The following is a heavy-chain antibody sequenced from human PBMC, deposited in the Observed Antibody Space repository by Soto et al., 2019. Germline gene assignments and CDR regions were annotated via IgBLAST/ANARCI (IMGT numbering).Heavy chain of an antibody. CDR3: AKRPKAGRPVDV. D-gene: IGHD6-6*01. CDR2: INPSGDST. CDR1: GFTFRSYS. Sequence: EVQLSESGGGLVQPGGSLRLSCAASGFTFRSYSMSWVRQAPGKGLEWVSAINPSGDSTYYADSVKGRLTISRDNSQNTVYLPINRPRGEDTAIYYCAKRPKAGRPVDVWGKGTTVTVSS. J-gene: IGHJ6*04. V-gene: IGHV3-23*01.